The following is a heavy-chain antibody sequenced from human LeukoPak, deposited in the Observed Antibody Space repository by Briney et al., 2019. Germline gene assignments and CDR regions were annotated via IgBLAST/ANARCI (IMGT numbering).Heavy chain of an antibody. D-gene: IGHD3-3*01. Sequence: GGSLRLSCSASGFTFSDYYMSWIRQAPGKGLEWVSYISSSGSTIYYADSVKGRFTISRDNAKNSLYLQMNSLRAEDTAVYYCARLLRFLVPFDYWGQGTLVTVSS. V-gene: IGHV3-11*04. CDR1: GFTFSDYY. J-gene: IGHJ4*02. CDR3: ARLLRFLVPFDY. CDR2: ISSSGSTI.